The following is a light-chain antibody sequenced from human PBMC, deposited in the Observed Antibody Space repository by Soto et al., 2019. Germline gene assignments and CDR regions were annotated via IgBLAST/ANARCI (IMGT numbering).Light chain of an antibody. J-gene: IGLJ1*01. V-gene: IGLV1-44*01. CDR1: SSNIGSNT. CDR3: SAWDDSLNGV. CDR2: SNN. Sequence: QSVLTQPPSASGTPGQRVTISCSGSSSNIGSNTVKWYQQLPGTAPKLLIYSNNQPPSGVPDRFAGSKSGTSASLAISGLQYEDEADYYCSAWDDSLNGVFGTGTKLTVL.